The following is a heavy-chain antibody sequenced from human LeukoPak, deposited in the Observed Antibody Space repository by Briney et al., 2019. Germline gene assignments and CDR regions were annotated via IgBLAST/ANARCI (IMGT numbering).Heavy chain of an antibody. V-gene: IGHV3-30*04. CDR3: ARTYYYDSSGYYDDY. CDR2: ISYDGSNK. CDR1: GFTFSSYA. J-gene: IGHJ4*02. Sequence: GGSLRLSCAASGFTFSSYAMHWVRQAPGKGLEWVAVISYDGSNKYYADSVKGRFTISRGNSKNTLYLQTNSLRAEDTAVYYCARTYYYDSSGYYDDYWGQGTLVTVSS. D-gene: IGHD3-22*01.